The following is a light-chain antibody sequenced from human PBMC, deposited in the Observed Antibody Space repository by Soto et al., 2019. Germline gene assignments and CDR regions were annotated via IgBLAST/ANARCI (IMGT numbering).Light chain of an antibody. J-gene: IGLJ1*01. Sequence: LTQPASVSGSPGQSITISCTGTSSDVGSHNLVSWYQQHPGKAPKLMIYEVSKRPSGVSNRFSGSKSGNTASLTISGLQAEDEADYYCCSYAGSSTYVFGTGTKVTVL. CDR3: CSYAGSSTYV. CDR2: EVS. V-gene: IGLV2-23*02. CDR1: SSDVGSHNL.